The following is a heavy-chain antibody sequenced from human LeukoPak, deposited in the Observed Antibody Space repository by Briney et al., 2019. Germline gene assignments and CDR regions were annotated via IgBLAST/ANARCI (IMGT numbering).Heavy chain of an antibody. D-gene: IGHD6-19*01. J-gene: IGHJ4*02. V-gene: IGHV3-48*03. CDR1: GFTFSSYE. CDR3: AREASGWAQFDY. Sequence: PGGSLRLSCAASGFTFSSYEMNWVRQAPGKGLEWVSYISSSGSTIYYADSVKGRFTISRDNAKNLLYLQMNSLRAEDTAVYYCAREASGWAQFDYWGQGTLVTVSS. CDR2: ISSSGSTI.